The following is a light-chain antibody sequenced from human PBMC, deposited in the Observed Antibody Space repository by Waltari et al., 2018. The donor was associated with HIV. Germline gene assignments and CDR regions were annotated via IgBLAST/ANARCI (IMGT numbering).Light chain of an antibody. CDR1: QDMSSY. J-gene: IGKJ3*01. CDR3: QHLNNYPLFT. V-gene: IGKV1-9*01. CDR2: GAS. Sequence: DIQLTQSPSFLSASVGDRVTITCRASQDMSSYVAWYQQKPGQAPKLLIYGASTLQNGVPPRFSGSGSGTEYTLTIRGLQPDDFATYYCQHLNNYPLFTFGPGTKVDVK.